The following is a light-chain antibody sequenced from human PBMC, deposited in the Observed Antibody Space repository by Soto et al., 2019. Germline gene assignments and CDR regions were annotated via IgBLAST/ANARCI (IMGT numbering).Light chain of an antibody. CDR3: QQSYSNISIT. V-gene: IGKV1-39*01. Sequence: DIQMTQSPSSLSASVGDRVTITCRASQSISSYLNWYQQKPGKAPKLLIYAASSLQSGVPSRSSGSGSGTDFTLTISSLQPEDFATYYCQQSYSNISITFGQGTRLEIK. J-gene: IGKJ5*01. CDR1: QSISSY. CDR2: AAS.